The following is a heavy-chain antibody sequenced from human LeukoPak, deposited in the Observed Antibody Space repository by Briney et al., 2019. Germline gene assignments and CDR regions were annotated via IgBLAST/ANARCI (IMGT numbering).Heavy chain of an antibody. Sequence: GESLKISCKGSGYTFTSYGISWVRQAPGQGLEWMGWISAYNGNTNYAQKLQGRVTMTRDTSISTAYMELSRLRSDDTAVYYCARDNNDILTGYYTPPDYWGQGTLVTVSS. CDR3: ARDNNDILTGYYTPPDY. D-gene: IGHD3-9*01. J-gene: IGHJ4*02. CDR1: GYTFTSYG. V-gene: IGHV1-18*01. CDR2: ISAYNGNT.